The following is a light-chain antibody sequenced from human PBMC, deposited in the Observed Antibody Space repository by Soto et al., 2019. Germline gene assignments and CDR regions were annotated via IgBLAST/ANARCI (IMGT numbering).Light chain of an antibody. CDR3: CSYAGSYTHV. V-gene: IGLV2-11*01. Sequence: QSALTQPRSVSVSPGQSVTFSCTGTSSDVGAYIYVSWYQQHPGKAPKLIIYDVIKRPSGVPDRFSGSKSGNTASLTISGLQAEDEADYYCCSYAGSYTHVFGTGTKV. CDR1: SSDVGAYIY. J-gene: IGLJ1*01. CDR2: DVI.